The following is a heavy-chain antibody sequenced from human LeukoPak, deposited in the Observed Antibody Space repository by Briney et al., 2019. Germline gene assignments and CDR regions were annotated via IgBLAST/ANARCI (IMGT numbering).Heavy chain of an antibody. CDR3: ARDSMVRGGRDGMDV. Sequence: MPSQTLSLTCAVSGGSISSGGYSWSWIRQPPGKGLEWIGYIYHSGSTYYNPSLKSRVTISVDRSKNQFSLKLSSVTAADTAVYYCARDSMVRGGRDGMDVWGQGTTVTVSS. CDR2: IYHSGST. J-gene: IGHJ6*02. V-gene: IGHV4-30-2*01. D-gene: IGHD3-10*01. CDR1: GGSISSGGYS.